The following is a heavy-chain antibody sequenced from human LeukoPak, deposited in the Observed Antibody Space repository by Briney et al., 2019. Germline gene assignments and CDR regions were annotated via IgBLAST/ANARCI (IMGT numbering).Heavy chain of an antibody. CDR3: AKASSGYYYDSSGSLTAFDI. D-gene: IGHD3-22*01. CDR2: ISGSGGST. Sequence: GGSLRLSCAASGFTFSSYAMSWVRQAPGKGLEWVSAISGSGGSTYYAGSVKGRFTISRDNSKNTLYLQMNSLRAEDTAVYYCAKASSGYYYDSSGSLTAFDIWGQGTMVTVSS. CDR1: GFTFSSYA. V-gene: IGHV3-23*01. J-gene: IGHJ3*02.